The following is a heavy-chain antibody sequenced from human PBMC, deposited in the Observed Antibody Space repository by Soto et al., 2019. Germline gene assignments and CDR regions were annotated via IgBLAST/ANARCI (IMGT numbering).Heavy chain of an antibody. D-gene: IGHD3-16*01. CDR3: AISLRLGESFGY. CDR2: IHTGIGNT. J-gene: IGHJ4*02. CDR1: GYTFTTYA. Sequence: QVQLVQSGAEVKKPGASVQVSCKPSGYTFTTYAIHWVRQAPGQSLEWMAWIHTGIGNTKYSPRFQGRVTITRDTSASTAYMELSSLRSEDTAVYYCAISLRLGESFGYWGQGTLVTVSS. V-gene: IGHV1-3*04.